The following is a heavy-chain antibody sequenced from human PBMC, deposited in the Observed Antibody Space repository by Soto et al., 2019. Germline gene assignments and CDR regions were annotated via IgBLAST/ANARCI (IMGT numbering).Heavy chain of an antibody. D-gene: IGHD2-2*01. Sequence: PGGSQRLSCAASGVTFSSYSMKWVRQAPGKGLEWVSLIGESGTPTYYADSVKGRFTISRDNSGNTLFLEMYSLRAEDTAVYYCARYIPGVRYYGMDVWGQGTTVTVSS. CDR2: IGESGTPT. CDR3: ARYIPGVRYYGMDV. J-gene: IGHJ6*02. CDR1: GVTFSSYS. V-gene: IGHV3-23*01.